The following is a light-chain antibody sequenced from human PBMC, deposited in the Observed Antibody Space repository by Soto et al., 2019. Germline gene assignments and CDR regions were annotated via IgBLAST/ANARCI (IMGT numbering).Light chain of an antibody. V-gene: IGKV4-1*01. CDR2: WAS. Sequence: DILMTQSPDSLAGSLGERATINCKSSQSVLYDSNNKNYLAWYQQKPGQPPKLLIYWASTRESGVPDRFSGTGSGTDFTLTISSLQAEDVAVYYCQQYYSIPKTFGQGTKVDIK. J-gene: IGKJ1*01. CDR1: QSVLYDSNNKNY. CDR3: QQYYSIPKT.